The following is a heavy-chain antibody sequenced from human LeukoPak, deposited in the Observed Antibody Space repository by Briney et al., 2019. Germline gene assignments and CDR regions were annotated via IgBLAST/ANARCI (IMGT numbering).Heavy chain of an antibody. D-gene: IGHD7-27*01. Sequence: SETLSLTCAVSGGSISSGSYSWSWIRQPPGKGLEWIGYIYPRGSTYYNPSLKSRVILSLDKSANQFSLNLSSVTAADTAVYYCARFSPRAMGNYLDFWGQGTLATVSS. V-gene: IGHV4-30-2*01. CDR2: IYPRGST. CDR1: GGSISSGSYS. CDR3: ARFSPRAMGNYLDF. J-gene: IGHJ4*02.